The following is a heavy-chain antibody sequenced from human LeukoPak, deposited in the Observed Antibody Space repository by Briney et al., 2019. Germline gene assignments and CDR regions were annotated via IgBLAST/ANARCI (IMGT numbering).Heavy chain of an antibody. CDR3: ARDGLGELLDWFDP. CDR1: GYTFTSYA. V-gene: IGHV1-3*01. J-gene: IGHJ5*02. CDR2: INAGNGNT. D-gene: IGHD1-26*01. Sequence: GASVTVSCKASGYTFTSYAMHWVRQAPGQRLEWMGWINAGNGNTKYSQKFQGRVTITRDTSASTAYMELSSLRSEDTAVYYCARDGLGELLDWFDPWGQGTLVTVSS.